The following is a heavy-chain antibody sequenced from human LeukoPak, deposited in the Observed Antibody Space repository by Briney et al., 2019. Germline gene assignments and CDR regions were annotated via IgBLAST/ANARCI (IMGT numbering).Heavy chain of an antibody. CDR1: GFTFANYW. J-gene: IGHJ4*02. D-gene: IGHD2-15*01. CDR2: IRQDGSEK. V-gene: IGHV3-7*01. Sequence: PGGSLRLFCAASGFTFANYWMRWVRQAPGKGLEWVAHIRQDGSEKLYVDSVKGRFTISRDNDKSSLYLQMNSLRGEDTAVYFCARVGGSWELLLWGQGTLVTVS. CDR3: ARVGGSWELLL.